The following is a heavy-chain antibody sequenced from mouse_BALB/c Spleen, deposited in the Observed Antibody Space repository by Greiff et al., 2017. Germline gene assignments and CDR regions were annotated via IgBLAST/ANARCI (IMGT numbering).Heavy chain of an antibody. CDR1: GFTFSDYY. CDR2: ISDGGSYT. Sequence: EVMLVESGGGLVKPGGSLKLSCAASGFTFSDYYMYWVRQTPEKRLEWVATISDGGSYTYYPDSVKGRFTISRDNAKNNLYLQMSSLKSEDTAMYCCARDDYFDYWGQGTTLTVSS. J-gene: IGHJ2*01. CDR3: ARDDYFDY. V-gene: IGHV5-4*02.